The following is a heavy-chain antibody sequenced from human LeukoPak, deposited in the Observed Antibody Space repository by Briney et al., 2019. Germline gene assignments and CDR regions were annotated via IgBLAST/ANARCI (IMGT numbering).Heavy chain of an antibody. CDR1: GDSVSSNSAA. CDR3: ARGEGDTAAAGKAPFDY. Sequence: HSQTLSLTCAISGDSVSSNSAAWNWIRQSPSRGLEWLGRTYYRSKWYNDYAVSVKSRITINPDTSKNQFSLQLNSVTPEDTAVYYCARGEGDTAAAGKAPFDYWGQGTLVTVSS. J-gene: IGHJ4*02. V-gene: IGHV6-1*01. D-gene: IGHD6-13*01. CDR2: TYYRSKWYN.